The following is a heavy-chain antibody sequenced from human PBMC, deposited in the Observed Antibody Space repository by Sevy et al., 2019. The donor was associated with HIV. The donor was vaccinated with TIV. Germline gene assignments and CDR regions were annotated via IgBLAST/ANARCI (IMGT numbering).Heavy chain of an antibody. CDR3: AKERDSSVGSLDY. D-gene: IGHD3-22*01. V-gene: IGHV3-30*18. J-gene: IGHJ4*02. Sequence: GGSLRLSCAASGFTFSSYGMHWVRQAPGKGLEWVAVISYDGSNKYYADSVKGRFTISRDNSKNTLYLQLNSLRAEDTDVYYCAKERDSSVGSLDYWGQGTLVTVSS. CDR2: ISYDGSNK. CDR1: GFTFSSYG.